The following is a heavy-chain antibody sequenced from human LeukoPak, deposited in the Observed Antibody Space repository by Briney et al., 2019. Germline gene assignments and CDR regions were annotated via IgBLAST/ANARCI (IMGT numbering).Heavy chain of an antibody. J-gene: IGHJ4*02. Sequence: PGGSLRLSCAASGFTFSSYSMNWVRQAPGKWLEWVSSISSSSSYIYYADSVKGRFTISRDNAKNSLYLQMNSLRAEDTAVYYCARDRSRIVVGTSDYWGQGTLVTVSS. CDR1: GFTFSSYS. V-gene: IGHV3-21*01. D-gene: IGHD3-22*01. CDR3: ARDRSRIVVGTSDY. CDR2: ISSSSSYI.